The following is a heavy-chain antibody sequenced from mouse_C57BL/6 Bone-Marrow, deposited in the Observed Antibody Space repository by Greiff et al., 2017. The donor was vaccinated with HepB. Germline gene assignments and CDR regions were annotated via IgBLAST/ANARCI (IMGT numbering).Heavy chain of an antibody. D-gene: IGHD1-1*01. CDR1: GYTFTSYW. J-gene: IGHJ2*01. CDR2: TNPSSGYT. Sequence: QVHVKQSGAELAKPGASVKLSCKASGYTFTSYWMHWVKQRPGQGLEWIGYTNPSSGYTKYNQKFKDKATLTADKSSSTAYMQLSSLTYEDSAVYYCARWANYYGSSYHYWGQGTTLTVSS. V-gene: IGHV1-7*01. CDR3: ARWANYYGSSYHY.